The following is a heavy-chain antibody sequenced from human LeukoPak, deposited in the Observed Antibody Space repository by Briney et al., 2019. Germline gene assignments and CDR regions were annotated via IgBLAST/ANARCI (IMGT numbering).Heavy chain of an antibody. CDR2: ISGSGGST. D-gene: IGHD3-10*01. V-gene: IGHV3-23*01. CDR3: AKVGWGYYGSGSYLDY. Sequence: GGSLRLSCAASGFTFSSYAMSWVRQAPGKGLEWVSAISGSGGSTYYADSVKGRFTISRDNSKNTLYLQMNSLRAEDTAVYHCAKVGWGYYGSGSYLDYWGQGTLVTVSS. J-gene: IGHJ4*02. CDR1: GFTFSSYA.